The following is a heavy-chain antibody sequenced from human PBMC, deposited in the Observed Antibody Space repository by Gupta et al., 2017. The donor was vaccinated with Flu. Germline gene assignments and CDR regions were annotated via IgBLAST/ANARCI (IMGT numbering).Heavy chain of an antibody. D-gene: IGHD6-19*01. CDR3: AKDSYSSGWYVGDNWCDP. V-gene: IGHV3-23*01. CDR2: ISGSGGST. J-gene: IGHJ5*02. Sequence: SGVRQAPGKGLEWVSAISGSGGSTYYADSVKGRFTISRDNSKNTLYLQMNSLRAEDTAVYYCAKDSYSSGWYVGDNWCDPWGQGTLVTVSS.